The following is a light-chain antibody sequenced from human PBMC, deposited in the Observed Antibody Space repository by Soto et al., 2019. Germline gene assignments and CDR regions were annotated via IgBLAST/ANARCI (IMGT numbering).Light chain of an antibody. Sequence: IVLTQSPCTLSLSPGARAPLSCRARQSVASRALAWSQQNRGQSPRLLIYAASRRATGIPDRFSGSGSGANFTLSISRLEPEDFAVYYCQQYRSSPPMYTFGQGTKVDI. CDR2: AAS. CDR3: QQYRSSPPMYT. CDR1: QSVASRA. V-gene: IGKV3-20*01. J-gene: IGKJ2*01.